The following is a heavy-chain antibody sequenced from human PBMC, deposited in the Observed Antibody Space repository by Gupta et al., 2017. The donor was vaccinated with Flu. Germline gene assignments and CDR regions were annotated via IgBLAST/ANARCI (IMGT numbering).Heavy chain of an antibody. CDR1: FGTYF. CDR2: ISSSSSYI. V-gene: IGHV3-21*01. D-gene: IGHD3-22*01. CDR3: VRHFSDRDAFDV. Sequence: FGTYFISWVRQAPGKGLEWVSSISSSSSYIYYADSVKGRFTISRDNAKNSLSLQLNSLRVEDTAVYYCVRHFSDRDAFDVWGQGTKVTV. J-gene: IGHJ3*01.